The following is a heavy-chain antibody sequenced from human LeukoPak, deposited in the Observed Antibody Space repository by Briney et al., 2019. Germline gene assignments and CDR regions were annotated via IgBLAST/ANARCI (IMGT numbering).Heavy chain of an antibody. V-gene: IGHV4-30-4*01. CDR1: GGSISSGDYY. J-gene: IGHJ4*02. CDR3: ARESIAARDSDY. D-gene: IGHD6-6*01. CDR2: IYYSGST. Sequence: SQTLSLTCTVSGGSISSGDYYWRWIRQPPGKGLEWIGYIYYSGSTYYNPSLKSRLTISVDTSKNQFSLKLSSVTAADTAVYYCARESIAARDSDYWGQGTLVTVSS.